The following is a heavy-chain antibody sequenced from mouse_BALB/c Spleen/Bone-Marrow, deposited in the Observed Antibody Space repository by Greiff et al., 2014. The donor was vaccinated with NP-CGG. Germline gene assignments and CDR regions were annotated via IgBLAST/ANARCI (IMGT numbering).Heavy chain of an antibody. J-gene: IGHJ4*01. D-gene: IGHD2-2*01. CDR1: GFSLNSYG. CDR3: ARHERGYPYAMDY. V-gene: IGHV2-6-2*01. CDR2: IWSDGST. Sequence: VKLVESGPDLVAPSQSLSITCTVSGFSLNSYGVHWVRQPPGKGLEWLGVIWSDGSTTYNSALKSRLSISKDNSKSQLFLKMNSLQTDDTAMYYCARHERGYPYAMDYWGQGTSVTVSS.